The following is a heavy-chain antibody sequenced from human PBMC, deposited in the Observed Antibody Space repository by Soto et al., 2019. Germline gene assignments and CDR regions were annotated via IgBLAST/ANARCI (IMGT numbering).Heavy chain of an antibody. V-gene: IGHV3-30-3*01. Sequence: QAQLVESGGGVVQPGRSLRLSCAASGFTFSSYAMHWVRQAPGKGLEWVAVISYDGSNKYYADSVKGRFTISRDNSKNTLYLQMNSLRAEDTAVYYCARDISCSGGSCYSYYYYGMDVWGQGTTVTVSS. CDR2: ISYDGSNK. CDR3: ARDISCSGGSCYSYYYYGMDV. CDR1: GFTFSSYA. D-gene: IGHD2-15*01. J-gene: IGHJ6*02.